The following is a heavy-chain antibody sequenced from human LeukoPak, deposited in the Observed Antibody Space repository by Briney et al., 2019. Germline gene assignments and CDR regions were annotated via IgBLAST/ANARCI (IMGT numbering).Heavy chain of an antibody. Sequence: PGESLKISCKGSGYSFTSYWIGWVRQMPGKGLEWMGIIYPGDSDTRYSPSFQGQVTISADKSISTAYLQWSSLKASDTAMYYCARGRVVTPSVYYYYGMDVWGQGTTVTVSS. J-gene: IGHJ6*02. D-gene: IGHD4-23*01. CDR2: IYPGDSDT. CDR3: ARGRVVTPSVYYYYGMDV. CDR1: GYSFTSYW. V-gene: IGHV5-51*01.